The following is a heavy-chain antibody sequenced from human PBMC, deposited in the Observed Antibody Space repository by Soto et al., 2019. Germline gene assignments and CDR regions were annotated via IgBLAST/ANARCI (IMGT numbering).Heavy chain of an antibody. CDR2: IIPIFGTA. CDR1: GGTFSSYA. V-gene: IGHV1-69*13. J-gene: IGHJ5*02. Sequence: PGPQVKVSCKASGGTFSSYAISWVRQAPGQGLEWMGGIIPIFGTANYAQKFQGRVTISADESTSTAYMELSSLRSEDTAVYYCARERHSGYSISPNWFDPWGQGTLVTVSS. D-gene: IGHD5-12*01. CDR3: ARERHSGYSISPNWFDP.